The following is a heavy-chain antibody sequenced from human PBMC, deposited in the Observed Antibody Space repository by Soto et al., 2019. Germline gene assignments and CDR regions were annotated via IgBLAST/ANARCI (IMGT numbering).Heavy chain of an antibody. D-gene: IGHD5-12*01. Sequence: HPGGSLRLSCAASGFTVSSNYMSWVRQAPGKGLEWVSVIYSGGSTYYADSVKGRFTISRHNSKNTLYLQMNSLRAEDTVVYYCARGVSGYAFYYYYMDVWGKGTTVTVSS. J-gene: IGHJ6*03. CDR2: IYSGGST. V-gene: IGHV3-53*04. CDR3: ARGVSGYAFYYYYMDV. CDR1: GFTVSSNY.